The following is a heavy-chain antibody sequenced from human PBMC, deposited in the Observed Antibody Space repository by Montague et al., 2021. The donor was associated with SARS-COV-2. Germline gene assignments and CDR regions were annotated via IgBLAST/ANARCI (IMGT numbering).Heavy chain of an antibody. V-gene: IGHV4-34*01. J-gene: IGHJ3*02. CDR2: INQGGAP. D-gene: IGHD3-9*01. Sequence: SETLSLTCAVSRGSFSNYYWTWIRQSPGKGLEWIGEINQGGAPNYTPSLKSRVNISLDASKKQISLKLNSVTVADTAVFFCARGRPVQGSFRHFDSISSGALDIWAQGSLVIVSS. CDR1: RGSFSNYY. CDR3: ARGRPVQGSFRHFDSISSGALDI.